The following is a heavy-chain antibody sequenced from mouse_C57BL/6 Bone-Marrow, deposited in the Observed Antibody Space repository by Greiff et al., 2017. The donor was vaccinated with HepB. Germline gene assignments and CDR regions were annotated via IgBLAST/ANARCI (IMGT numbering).Heavy chain of an antibody. J-gene: IGHJ3*01. V-gene: IGHV1-5*01. CDR1: GYTFTSYW. Sequence: VQLQQSGTVLARPGASVKMSCKTSGYTFTSYWMHWVKQRPGQGLEWIGAIYPGNSDTSYNQKFKGKAKLTADTSASTAYMELSSLTNEDSAVYYCTSYYYGSDAYWGQGTVITVTA. CDR2: IYPGNSDT. D-gene: IGHD1-1*01. CDR3: TSYYYGSDAY.